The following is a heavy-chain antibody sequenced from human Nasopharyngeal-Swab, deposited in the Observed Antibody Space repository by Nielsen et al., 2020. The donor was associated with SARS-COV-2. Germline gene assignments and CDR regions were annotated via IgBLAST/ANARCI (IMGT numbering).Heavy chain of an antibody. CDR3: AGRQMGAHAFDI. J-gene: IGHJ3*02. CDR1: GDSVSSNNAA. V-gene: IGHV6-1*01. Sequence: SCAISGDSVSSNNAAWNWIRQSPSRGLEWLGRTYYRSKWYNEYAASVKSRVTINPDTSKNQISLQVNSMTAEDTAVYYCAGRQMGAHAFDIWGQGTMVTVSS. CDR2: TYYRSKWYN. D-gene: IGHD3-16*01.